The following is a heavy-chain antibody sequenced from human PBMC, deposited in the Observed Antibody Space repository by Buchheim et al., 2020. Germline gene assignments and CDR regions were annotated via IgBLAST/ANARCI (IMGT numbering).Heavy chain of an antibody. Sequence: EVQLVESGGGLVQPGGSLRLSCAASGFTFSSYWMSWVRQAPGKGLEWVSAISGSGGSTYYADSVKGRFTISRDNSKNTLYLQMNSLRAEDTAVYYCAKDKGYYDSSGYSDYFDYWGQGTL. CDR3: AKDKGYYDSSGYSDYFDY. J-gene: IGHJ4*02. CDR1: GFTFSSYW. D-gene: IGHD3-22*01. CDR2: ISGSGGST. V-gene: IGHV3-23*04.